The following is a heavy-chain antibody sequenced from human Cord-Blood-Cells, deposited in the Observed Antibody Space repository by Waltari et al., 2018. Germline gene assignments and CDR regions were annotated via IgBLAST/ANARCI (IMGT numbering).Heavy chain of an antibody. V-gene: IGHV1-24*01. CDR3: ATVGGYCSSTSCYRDAFDI. D-gene: IGHD2-2*01. Sequence: QVQLVQSGAEVKKPGASVKVSCKVSGYTLTELSMHWVRQAPGKGLEWMGGFDPEDGETIYAQKFQGRDTMTEDTSTDTAYMELSSLRSEDTAVYYCATVGGYCSSTSCYRDAFDIWGQGTMVTVSS. CDR1: GYTLTELS. CDR2: FDPEDGET. J-gene: IGHJ3*02.